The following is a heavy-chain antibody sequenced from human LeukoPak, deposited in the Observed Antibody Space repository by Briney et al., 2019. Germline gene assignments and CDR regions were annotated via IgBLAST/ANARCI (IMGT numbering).Heavy chain of an antibody. J-gene: IGHJ5*02. D-gene: IGHD2-21*01. CDR1: GYTFTSYD. V-gene: IGHV1-18*01. Sequence: ASVKVSCKASGYTFTSYDINWVRQATGQGLEWMGWISAYNGNTNYAQKLQGRVTMTTDTSTSTAYMELRSLRSDDTAVYYCARVIPHWFDPWGQGTLVTVSS. CDR3: ARVIPHWFDP. CDR2: ISAYNGNT.